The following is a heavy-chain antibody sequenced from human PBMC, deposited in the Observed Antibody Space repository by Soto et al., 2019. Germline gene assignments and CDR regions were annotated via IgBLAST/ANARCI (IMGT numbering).Heavy chain of an antibody. D-gene: IGHD4-17*01. V-gene: IGHV3-7*03. CDR1: GLTFRNDW. CDR2: INQDGSER. CDR3: VVYGYGGSAAAY. Sequence: EMQLVESGGGLVQPGGSLRLSCAGSGLTFRNDWLSWVRQAPGKGLEWVANINQDGSERYYVDSVRGRFTISRDNAENSLYLQLNSLRPEDTAVCYCVVYGYGGSAAAYWGQGTLVAVSS. J-gene: IGHJ4*02.